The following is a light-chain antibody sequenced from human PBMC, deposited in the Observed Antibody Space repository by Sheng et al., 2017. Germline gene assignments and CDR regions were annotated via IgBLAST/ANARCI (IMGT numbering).Light chain of an antibody. V-gene: IGLV3-19*01. CDR2: GKN. CDR1: SLRRYF. CDR3: NSRDSSGNLLV. J-gene: IGLJ2*01. Sequence: SSELTQDPAVSVALGQTVRITCQGDSLRRYFASWYQQRAGQAPVLVIYGKNHRPSGIPDRFSGSSSGDTASLTITGAQAEDEAHYYCNSRDSSGNLLVFGGGTKLTVL.